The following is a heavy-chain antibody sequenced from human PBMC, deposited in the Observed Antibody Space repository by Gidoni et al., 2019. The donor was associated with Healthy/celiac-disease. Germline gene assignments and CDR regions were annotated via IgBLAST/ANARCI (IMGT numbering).Heavy chain of an antibody. CDR1: GFPFSSYW. J-gene: IGHJ2*01. CDR3: ASGGSGRNWYFDL. Sequence: EVQLVESGGGLVQPGGSLRLSCAASGFPFSSYWMHWVRQAPGKGLVWVSRINSDGSSTSYADSVKGRFTISRDNAKNTLYLQMNSLRAEDTAVYYCASGGSGRNWYFDLWGRGTLVTVSS. CDR2: INSDGSST. D-gene: IGHD3-10*01. V-gene: IGHV3-74*01.